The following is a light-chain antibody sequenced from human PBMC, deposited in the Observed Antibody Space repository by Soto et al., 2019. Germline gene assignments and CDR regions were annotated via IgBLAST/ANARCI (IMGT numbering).Light chain of an antibody. V-gene: IGLV2-14*03. Sequence: QSVLTQPASVSRSPGQSITISCTGTSSDVGGYNYVSWYQQHPGKAPKLLINDVSNRPSGISDRFSGSKSGNTASLTISGLQAEDEADYYCSSYTSSTTNVFGTGTKVTVL. CDR1: SSDVGGYNY. J-gene: IGLJ1*01. CDR2: DVS. CDR3: SSYTSSTTNV.